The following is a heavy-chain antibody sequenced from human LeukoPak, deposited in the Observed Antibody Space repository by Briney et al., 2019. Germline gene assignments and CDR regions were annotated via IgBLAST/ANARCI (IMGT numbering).Heavy chain of an antibody. CDR3: ARSGGNSVAGDY. D-gene: IGHD4-23*01. J-gene: IGHJ4*02. V-gene: IGHV3-48*02. Sequence: GGSLRLSCTASGFTFSSYSMNWVRQAPGKGLEWVSYISRSSSTIYYADSVTGRFTISRDNAKNSLYLQTNSLRDEDTAVYYCARSGGNSVAGDYWGQGTLVTVSS. CDR2: ISRSSSTI. CDR1: GFTFSSYS.